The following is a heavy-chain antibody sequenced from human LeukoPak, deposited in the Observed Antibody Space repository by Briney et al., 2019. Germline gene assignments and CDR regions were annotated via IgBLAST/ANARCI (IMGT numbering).Heavy chain of an antibody. Sequence: GGSLRLSCAASGFTFSSYAMSWVRQAPGKGLEWVSAISGSGGSTNYADSVKDRFTISRDNSMNTLYVQMNSLRAEDTAIYYCAKDWNYVYWGQGTLVTVSS. D-gene: IGHD1-7*01. J-gene: IGHJ4*02. CDR3: AKDWNYVY. CDR1: GFTFSSYA. V-gene: IGHV3-23*01. CDR2: ISGSGGST.